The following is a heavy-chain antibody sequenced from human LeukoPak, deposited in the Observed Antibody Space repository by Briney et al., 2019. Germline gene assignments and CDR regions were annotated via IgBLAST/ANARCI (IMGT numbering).Heavy chain of an antibody. CDR3: ARYSSTWPYWYFDL. J-gene: IGHJ2*01. V-gene: IGHV4-30-2*01. D-gene: IGHD6-13*01. Sequence: SQTLSLTCAVSGGSIISGSYSWSWIRQPPGKGLEWIGYISHSGSTYYNPSLKSRVTISVDRSKNQFSLKLTSVTAAGTAVYYCARYSSTWPYWYFDLWGRGTLVTVSS. CDR2: ISHSGST. CDR1: GGSIISGSYS.